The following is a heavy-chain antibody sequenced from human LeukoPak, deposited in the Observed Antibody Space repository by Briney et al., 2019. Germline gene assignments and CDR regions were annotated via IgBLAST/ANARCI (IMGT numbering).Heavy chain of an antibody. Sequence: SETLSLTCTVSGDSINSGGYYWSWIRQHPGKGLEWIGYIYFSGSAYYNPSLKSRVSISVDTSKNQFSLKLSAVTAADTAVYYCAREDPQTTVPEGMDVWGQGTTVTVSS. CDR2: IYFSGSA. CDR1: GDSINSGGYY. J-gene: IGHJ6*02. D-gene: IGHD4-17*01. CDR3: AREDPQTTVPEGMDV. V-gene: IGHV4-31*03.